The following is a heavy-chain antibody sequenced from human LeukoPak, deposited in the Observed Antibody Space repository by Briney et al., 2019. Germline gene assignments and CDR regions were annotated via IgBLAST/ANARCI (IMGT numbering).Heavy chain of an antibody. CDR2: ISSSSSTI. Sequence: GGSLRLSCAASGFTFSSHSMNWVRQAPGKGLEWVSYISSSSSTIYYADSVKGRFTIYRDNAKNSLYLQMNSLRAEDTAVYYCARGAYYYEDWGQGTLVTVSS. CDR3: ARGAYYYED. J-gene: IGHJ4*02. CDR1: GFTFSSHS. D-gene: IGHD3-22*01. V-gene: IGHV3-48*01.